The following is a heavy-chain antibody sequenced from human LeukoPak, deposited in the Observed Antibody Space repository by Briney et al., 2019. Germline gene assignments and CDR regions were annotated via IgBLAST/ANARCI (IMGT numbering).Heavy chain of an antibody. D-gene: IGHD3-16*02. CDR1: GGSISSSRYY. V-gene: IGHV4-39*07. J-gene: IGHJ4*02. CDR3: ARHYLWGSYRYWDN. CDR2: IYYSGST. Sequence: SETLSLTCTVSGGSISSSRYYWGWIRQPPGKGLEWIGIIYYSGSTYYNPSLKSRVTISVGTSKKQFSLKLSSVTAAHTAVYYRARHYLWGSYRYWDNWGQGTLVTVPS.